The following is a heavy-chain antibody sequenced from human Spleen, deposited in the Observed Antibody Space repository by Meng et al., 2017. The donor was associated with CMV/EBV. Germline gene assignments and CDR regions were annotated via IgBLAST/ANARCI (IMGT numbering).Heavy chain of an antibody. V-gene: IGHV1-2*02. CDR3: ARAQYSSGFDY. CDR2: INPNTGGT. CDR1: GYTFTGYY. Sequence: ASVKVSCKASGYTFTGYYMHWVRQAPGQGLEWMGWINPNTGGTNYAQNFQGRVTMTRDTSISTAYMELSRLRSDDTAVYYCARAQYSSGFDYWGQGTLVTVSS. D-gene: IGHD6-25*01. J-gene: IGHJ4*02.